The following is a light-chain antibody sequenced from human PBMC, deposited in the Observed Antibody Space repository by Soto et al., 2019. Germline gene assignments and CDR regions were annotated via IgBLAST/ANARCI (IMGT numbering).Light chain of an antibody. J-gene: IGLJ1*01. CDR3: TSYAGSNNLV. Sequence: QSALTQPPSASGSPGQSVTSSCTGTSSDVGGYNYVSWYQQHPGKPPKLMIYEVSKRPSGVPDRFSGSKSGNTASLTVSGLQADDEADYYCTSYAGSNNLVFGTGTKVTVL. V-gene: IGLV2-8*01. CDR1: SSDVGGYNY. CDR2: EVS.